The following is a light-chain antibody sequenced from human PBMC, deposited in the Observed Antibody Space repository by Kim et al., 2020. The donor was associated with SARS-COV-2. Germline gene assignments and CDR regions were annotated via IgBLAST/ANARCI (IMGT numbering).Light chain of an antibody. J-gene: IGLJ2*01. CDR2: QDS. Sequence: SYELTQSPSVSVSPGQTASITCSGDKLGDKYACWYQQKPGQSPVLVIYQDSKRPSGIPERFSGSNSGNTATLTISGTQAMDEADYYCQAWDSSTQMVFGG. CDR1: KLGDKY. V-gene: IGLV3-1*01. CDR3: QAWDSSTQMV.